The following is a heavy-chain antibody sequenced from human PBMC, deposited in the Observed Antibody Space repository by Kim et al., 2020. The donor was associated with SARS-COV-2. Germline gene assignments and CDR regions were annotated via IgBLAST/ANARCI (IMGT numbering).Heavy chain of an antibody. V-gene: IGHV3-33*01. CDR3: ARVPWEQQSHF. D-gene: IGHD1-26*01. J-gene: IGHJ4*02. Sequence: KFYAESVKGRFTVSRDTSKNTLYLQMNSLRAEDTAIYYCARVPWEQQSHFWGQGILVTVSS. CDR2: K.